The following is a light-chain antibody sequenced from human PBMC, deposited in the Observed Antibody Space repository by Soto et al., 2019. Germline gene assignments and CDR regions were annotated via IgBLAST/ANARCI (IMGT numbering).Light chain of an antibody. V-gene: IGKV3-20*01. Sequence: EIVLTQSPGTLSLSPGERATLSCRASQSVSSSYLAWYQQKPGQAPRLLIYGASSRATGIPDRFSGSGSGKDFPLTISRLEPEEFAVYYCQQYGSSTWTFGQGTKV. CDR2: GAS. CDR1: QSVSSSY. J-gene: IGKJ1*01. CDR3: QQYGSSTWT.